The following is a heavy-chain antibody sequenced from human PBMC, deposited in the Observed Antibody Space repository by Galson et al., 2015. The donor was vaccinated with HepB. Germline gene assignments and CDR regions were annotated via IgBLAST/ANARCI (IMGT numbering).Heavy chain of an antibody. CDR2: MNRNSGNT. J-gene: IGHJ4*02. CDR3: ARGIAAAGTPGVGY. Sequence: SVKVSCKASGYTFTSYDINWVRQATGQGLEWMGWMNRNSGNTGYAQKFQGRVTMTRNTSISTAYMELSSLRSEDTAVYYCARGIAAAGTPGVGYWGQGTLVTVSS. CDR1: GYTFTSYD. D-gene: IGHD6-13*01. V-gene: IGHV1-8*01.